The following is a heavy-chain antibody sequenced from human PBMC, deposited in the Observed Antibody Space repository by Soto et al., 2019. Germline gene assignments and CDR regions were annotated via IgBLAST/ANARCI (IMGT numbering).Heavy chain of an antibody. Sequence: PGGSLRLSCAASGFTFSTYAMSWVRQAPGKGLEWVSTISPTGHITYSADSVKGRFTVSRDNSKNTVDLQMNSLRAEDTAVYYCAKRLPPVGENCFDYWGQGTLVTVSS. J-gene: IGHJ4*02. D-gene: IGHD3-10*01. V-gene: IGHV3-23*01. CDR3: AKRLPPVGENCFDY. CDR2: ISPTGHIT. CDR1: GFTFSTYA.